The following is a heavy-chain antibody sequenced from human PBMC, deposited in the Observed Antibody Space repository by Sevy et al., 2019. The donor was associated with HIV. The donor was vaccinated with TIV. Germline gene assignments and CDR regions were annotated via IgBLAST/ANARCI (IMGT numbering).Heavy chain of an antibody. V-gene: IGHV1-8*01. CDR2: MSPNTGAT. CDR1: GCTFTTYD. D-gene: IGHD3-3*01. J-gene: IGHJ6*02. CDR3: ARGGNGDFWSYEYYYYGMDV. Sequence: ASVKVSCAAFGCTFTTYDINWVRQAPGQGLEWMGWMSPNTGATGFALKFQGRVTLTRNKSITTAYMELSSLTYVDTAIYYCARGGNGDFWSYEYYYYGMDVWGQGTTVTVSS.